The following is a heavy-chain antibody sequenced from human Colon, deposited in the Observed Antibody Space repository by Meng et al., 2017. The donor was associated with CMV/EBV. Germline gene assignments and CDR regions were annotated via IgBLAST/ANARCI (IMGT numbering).Heavy chain of an antibody. CDR1: GGYIGSYY. J-gene: IGHJ4*02. V-gene: IGHV4-4*07. Sequence: GRSSRNLSLTVTVSGGYIGSYYWNWMRQPDGKGLDWIGRIHTTDSTNYNPSLKSRVTISVDTSKNQFSLKLTSVTAADTAVYYCARDTGTTGTGSLFDYWGQGILVTVSS. CDR2: IHTTDST. CDR3: ARDTGTTGTGSLFDY. D-gene: IGHD1-1*01.